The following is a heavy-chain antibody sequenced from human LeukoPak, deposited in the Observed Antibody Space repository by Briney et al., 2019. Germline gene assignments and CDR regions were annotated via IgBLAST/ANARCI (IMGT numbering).Heavy chain of an antibody. V-gene: IGHV3-33*01. CDR3: ARALGFDWLLSPFVDY. J-gene: IGHJ4*02. Sequence: QTGRSLRLSCAASGFTFSSCGMHWVRQAPGKGLEWAAVIRYDGSNKYYADSVKGRFTISRDNSKNTLYLQMNSLRAEDTAVYYCARALGFDWLLSPFVDYWGQGTLVTVSS. CDR2: IRYDGSNK. D-gene: IGHD3-9*01. CDR1: GFTFSSCG.